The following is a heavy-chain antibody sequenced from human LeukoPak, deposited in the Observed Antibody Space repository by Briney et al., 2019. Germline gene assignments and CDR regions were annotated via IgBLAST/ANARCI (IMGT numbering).Heavy chain of an antibody. Sequence: SETLSLTCTVPGGSISSSSYYCGWIRHPPGKGLEWIGSIYYSGSTYYNPSLKSRVTISVDTSKNQFSLKLSSVTAADTAVYYCARVGGFIYYSYCYYMDVWGKGTTVTVSS. CDR2: IYYSGST. CDR1: GGSISSSSYY. V-gene: IGHV4-39*07. CDR3: ARVGGFIYYSYCYYMDV. D-gene: IGHD3-16*01. J-gene: IGHJ6*03.